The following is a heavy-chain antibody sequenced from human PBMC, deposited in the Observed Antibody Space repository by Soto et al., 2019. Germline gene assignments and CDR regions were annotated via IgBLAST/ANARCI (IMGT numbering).Heavy chain of an antibody. V-gene: IGHV1-58*01. Sequence: ASVKVSCKASGFTFSSPAVQWVRQARGQRLEWIGKIVVGSGNTNYAQKFQERVTITRDMSTSTAYMELSSLRSEDTAFYYCAAFDPGPMGFDPWGQGTLVTVS. CDR2: IVVGSGNT. D-gene: IGHD3-9*01. CDR1: GFTFSSPA. J-gene: IGHJ5*02. CDR3: AAFDPGPMGFDP.